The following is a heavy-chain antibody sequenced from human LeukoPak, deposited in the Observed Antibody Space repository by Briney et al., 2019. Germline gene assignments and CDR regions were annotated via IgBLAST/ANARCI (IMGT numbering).Heavy chain of an antibody. D-gene: IGHD4-17*01. Sequence: GGSLRLSCTASGFTFGDYAMSRVRQAPGKGLEWVAVISYDGSNKYYVDSVKGRFTISRDNSKNTLYLQMNSLRAEDTAVYYCARDSSDYGGLFDYWGQGTLVTVSS. CDR3: ARDSSDYGGLFDY. CDR1: GFTFGDYA. V-gene: IGHV3-30*04. J-gene: IGHJ4*02. CDR2: ISYDGSNK.